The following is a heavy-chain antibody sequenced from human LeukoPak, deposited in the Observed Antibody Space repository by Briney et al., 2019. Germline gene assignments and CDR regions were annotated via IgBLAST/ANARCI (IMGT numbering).Heavy chain of an antibody. CDR3: ARPYGRGWYYSDY. CDR2: IYYGGST. Sequence: SETLSLTCTVSSGSISSSTYYWAWLRQPPGKGLEWIGSIYYGGSTYYNPSLKSRVTISVDPSKNQFSLKLTSVTAADTAVYYCARPYGRGWYYSDYWGQGTLVTVSS. D-gene: IGHD6-19*01. J-gene: IGHJ4*02. CDR1: SGSISSSTYY. V-gene: IGHV4-39*01.